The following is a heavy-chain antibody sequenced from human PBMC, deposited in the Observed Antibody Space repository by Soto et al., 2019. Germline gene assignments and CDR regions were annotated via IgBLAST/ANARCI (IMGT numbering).Heavy chain of an antibody. V-gene: IGHV1-18*01. CDR1: GYIFVNYG. D-gene: IGHD3-16*01. CDR3: VMGDNYVTPTPQDG. J-gene: IGHJ6*02. CDR2: ISPYTGNT. Sequence: QVQLVQSGAEVKKPGASVKVSCKASGYIFVNYGIAWVRQAPGQGLEWMGWISPYTGNTHSATKVQGSLTMTTDTATSTADMDLRSLTSDDTAVYYCVMGDNYVTPTPQDGWSQVTTGAVSS.